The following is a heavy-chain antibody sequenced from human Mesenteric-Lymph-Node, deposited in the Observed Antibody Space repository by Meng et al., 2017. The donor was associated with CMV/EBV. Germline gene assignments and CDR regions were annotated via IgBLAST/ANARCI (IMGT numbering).Heavy chain of an antibody. V-gene: IGHV1-2*02. J-gene: IGHJ4*02. D-gene: IGHD4-11*01. Sequence: ASVKVSCKASGYTFLDYYTHWVRQAPGQGLEWMGWITPNAGTTNSAQKFQGRVTLTRDRSITTVYMEVNDLTSDDTAVYYCARAPMTTVTMGDFWGQGTLVTVSS. CDR3: ARAPMTTVTMGDF. CDR2: ITPNAGTT. CDR1: GYTFLDYY.